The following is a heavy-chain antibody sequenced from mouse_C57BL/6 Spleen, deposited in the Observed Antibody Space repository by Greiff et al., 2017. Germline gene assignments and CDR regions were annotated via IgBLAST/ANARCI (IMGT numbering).Heavy chain of an antibody. CDR2: IHPNSGST. CDR1: GYTFTSYW. CDR3: APDYYDYGGVAY. J-gene: IGHJ3*01. V-gene: IGHV1-64*01. Sequence: QVQLQQPGAELVKPGASVKLSCKASGYTFTSYWMHWVKQRPGQGLEWIGMIHPNSGSTNYNEKFKSKATLTVDKSSSTAYMQLSSLTSEDSAVYYCAPDYYDYGGVAYWGQGTLVTVSA. D-gene: IGHD2-4*01.